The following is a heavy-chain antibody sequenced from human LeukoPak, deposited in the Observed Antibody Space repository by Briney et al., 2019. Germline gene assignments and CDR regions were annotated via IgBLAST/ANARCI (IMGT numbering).Heavy chain of an antibody. CDR3: ARIRPGGNSPAYFDY. CDR2: IDWDDDK. D-gene: IGHD4-23*01. V-gene: IGHV2-70*04. J-gene: IGHJ4*02. CDR1: VFSLSTSGMR. Sequence: SGPALVKPSQTLTLTCTFSVFSLSTSGMRVSWIRQPPGKALEWLARIDWDDDKFYSTSLKTRLTISKDTSKNQVVLTMTNMDPVDTATYYCARIRPGGNSPAYFDYWGQGTMVTVSS.